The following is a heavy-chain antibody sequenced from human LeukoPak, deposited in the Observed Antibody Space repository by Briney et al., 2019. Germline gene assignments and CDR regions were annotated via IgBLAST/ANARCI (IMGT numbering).Heavy chain of an antibody. D-gene: IGHD5-24*01. V-gene: IGHV1-2*02. Sequence: ASVKVSCKASGGTLSSDAISWVRQAPGQGLEWMGWINPNSGGTNYAQKFQGRVTMTRDTSISTAYMELSRLRSDDTAVYYCARGTATDIDYWGQGTLVTVSS. CDR1: GGTLSSDA. CDR2: INPNSGGT. CDR3: ARGTATDIDY. J-gene: IGHJ4*02.